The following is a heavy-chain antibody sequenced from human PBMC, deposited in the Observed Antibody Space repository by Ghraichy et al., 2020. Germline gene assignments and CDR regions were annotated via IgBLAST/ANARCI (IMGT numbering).Heavy chain of an antibody. CDR3: AKSRFTSGWFDS. J-gene: IGHJ5*01. V-gene: IGHV3-23*05. CDR1: GFNFNSHD. Sequence: GGSLRLSCAASGFNFNSHDMTWVRQAPGKGLEWVSGIGTIGTPAHYADSVRGRFTISRDNSRNTLYLQMNSLGAEDTATYYCAKSRFTSGWFDSWGQGTLVVVSS. CDR2: IGTIGTPA. D-gene: IGHD6-19*01.